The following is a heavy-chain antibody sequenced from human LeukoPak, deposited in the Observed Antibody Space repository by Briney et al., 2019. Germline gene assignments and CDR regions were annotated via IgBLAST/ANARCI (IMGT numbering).Heavy chain of an antibody. CDR2: INADNGNT. CDR3: ARTPGDENGMDV. Sequence: ASVKVSCKASGYTFTTYAMHWVRQAPGQRLEWMGWINADNGNTKYSQKFQGRVTITRDTSASTAYMEPSSLRSEDTAVYYCARTPGDENGMDVWGQGTTVTVSS. V-gene: IGHV1-3*01. J-gene: IGHJ6*02. D-gene: IGHD3-10*01. CDR1: GYTFTTYA.